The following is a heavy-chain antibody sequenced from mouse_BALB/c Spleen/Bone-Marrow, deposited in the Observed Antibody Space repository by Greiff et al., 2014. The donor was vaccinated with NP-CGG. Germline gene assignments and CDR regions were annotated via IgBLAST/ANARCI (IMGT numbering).Heavy chain of an antibody. CDR2: IWADGST. CDR3: ARITTATGSMDY. J-gene: IGHJ4*01. D-gene: IGHD1-2*01. V-gene: IGHV2-9*02. CDR1: GFSLTSYG. Sequence: VQVVESGPGLVAPSQSLSITCTVSGFSLTSYGVHWVRQPPGKGLEWLGVIWADGSTNYNSALMSRLCIRKDNSKSQVFLKMNSLQADDTAMYYCARITTATGSMDYWGQGTSVTVSS.